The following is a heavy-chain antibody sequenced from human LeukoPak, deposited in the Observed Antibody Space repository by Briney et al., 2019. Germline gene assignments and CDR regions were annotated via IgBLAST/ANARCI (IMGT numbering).Heavy chain of an antibody. V-gene: IGHV4-34*01. CDR2: INHSGST. CDR3: ARDREWLVPDYYYYMDV. J-gene: IGHJ6*03. Sequence: SETLSLTCAVYGGSFSGYYWSWIRQPPGKGLEWIGEINHSGSTNYNPSLKSRVTISVDTSKNQFSLKLSSVTAADTAVYYCARDREWLVPDYYYYMDVWGKGTTVTISS. CDR1: GGSFSGYY. D-gene: IGHD6-19*01.